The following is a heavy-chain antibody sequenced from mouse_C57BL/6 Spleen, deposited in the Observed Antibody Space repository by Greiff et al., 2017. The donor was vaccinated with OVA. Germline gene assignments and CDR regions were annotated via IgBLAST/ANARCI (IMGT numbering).Heavy chain of an antibody. CDR3: ARLTEGYFDY. CDR1: GFTFSDYY. CDR2: ISNGGGST. V-gene: IGHV5-12*01. Sequence: EVKLMESGGGLVQPGGSLKLSCAASGFTFSDYYMYWVRQTPEKRLEWVAYISNGGGSTYYPDTVKGRFTISRDNAKNTLYLQMSRLKSEDTAMYYCARLTEGYFDYWGQGTTLTVSS. J-gene: IGHJ2*01.